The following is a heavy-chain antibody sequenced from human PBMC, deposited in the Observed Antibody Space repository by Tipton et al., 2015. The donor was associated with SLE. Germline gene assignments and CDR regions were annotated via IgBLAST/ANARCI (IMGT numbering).Heavy chain of an antibody. CDR1: GGSIRNYY. Sequence: TLSLTCTVSGGSIRNYYWSWIRQPAGKGLEWIGRMYTSGNTNYNPSLQSRVTMSVDTSKNQFSLKLRSVIAADTAVYYCARERYSSPSPVDYWGQGTLVTVSS. D-gene: IGHD6-6*01. CDR2: MYTSGNT. J-gene: IGHJ4*02. V-gene: IGHV4-4*07. CDR3: ARERYSSPSPVDY.